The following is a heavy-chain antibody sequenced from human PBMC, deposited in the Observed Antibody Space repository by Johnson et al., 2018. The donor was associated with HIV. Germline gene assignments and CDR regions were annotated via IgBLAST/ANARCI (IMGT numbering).Heavy chain of an antibody. J-gene: IGHJ3*02. Sequence: EVQLVESGGGLVQPGGSLRLSCAASGFTFTTYDMHWVRQGTGKGLEWVSGIGTGGDTHYPDSVKGRFTISRENAKNSLYLQMNSLRAGDTAVYYLARSRWGSTRGALDIWGQGTMVTVSS. V-gene: IGHV3-13*01. CDR2: IGTGGDT. CDR3: ARSRWGSTRGALDI. CDR1: GFTFTTYD. D-gene: IGHD1-26*01.